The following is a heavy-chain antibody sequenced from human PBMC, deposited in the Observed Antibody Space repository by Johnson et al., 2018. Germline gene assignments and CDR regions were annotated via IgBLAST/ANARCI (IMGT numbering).Heavy chain of an antibody. CDR3: AKALDFWSGYYLPYYYYYMDV. CDR1: GFTFSSYG. V-gene: IGHV3-30*18. Sequence: QVQLVQSGGGVVQPGRSLRLSCAASGFTFSSYGMHWVRQAPGKGLEWVAVISYDGSNKYYADSVKGRFTISRNNSKNTLYLQMNCLRAEDTDVDYCAKALDFWSGYYLPYYYYYMDVWGKGTTVTVSS. D-gene: IGHD3-3*01. J-gene: IGHJ6*03. CDR2: ISYDGSNK.